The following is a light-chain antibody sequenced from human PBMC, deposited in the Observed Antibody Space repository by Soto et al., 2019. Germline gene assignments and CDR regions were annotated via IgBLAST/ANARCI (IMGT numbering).Light chain of an antibody. CDR2: GAS. V-gene: IGKV3-15*01. J-gene: IGKJ2*01. CDR3: QQYNDWPYT. CDR1: QSISSN. Sequence: EIVMTQSPATLSVSPGERVTLSCRASQSISSNLAWYQQRPGQAPRLLIFGASNRATGIPGSFSGSKSGTEFTLTISSLQSEDFAVYFCQQYNDWPYTFGQGTKLEIK.